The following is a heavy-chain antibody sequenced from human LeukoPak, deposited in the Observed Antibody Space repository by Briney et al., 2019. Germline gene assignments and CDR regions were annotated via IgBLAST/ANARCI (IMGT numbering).Heavy chain of an antibody. CDR1: GGSFRGYY. J-gene: IGHJ6*03. CDR2: INHSGST. D-gene: IGHD5-18*01. Sequence: LETLSLTCAVYGGSFRGYYWSWIRQPPGKGLEWIGEINHSGSTNYNPSLKSRVTISGDTSKNQFSLKLSSVTAADTAVYFCARVGYSYVINDWSRTGLGAYPTKYYYHMDVWGKGTTVTVSS. V-gene: IGHV4-34*01. CDR3: ARVGYSYVINDWSRTGLGAYPTKYYYHMDV.